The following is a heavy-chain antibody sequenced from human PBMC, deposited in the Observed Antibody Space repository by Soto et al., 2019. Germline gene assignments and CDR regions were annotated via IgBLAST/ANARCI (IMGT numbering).Heavy chain of an antibody. D-gene: IGHD5-18*01. V-gene: IGHV4-59*08. Sequence: SETLSLTCTVSGGSISSYYWSWIRQPPGKGLEWIGYIYYSGSTNYNPSLKSRVTISVDTSKNQFSLKLSSVTAADTAVYYCARQTGYSYGPPTDWGQGTLVTVSS. J-gene: IGHJ4*02. CDR1: GGSISSYY. CDR2: IYYSGST. CDR3: ARQTGYSYGPPTD.